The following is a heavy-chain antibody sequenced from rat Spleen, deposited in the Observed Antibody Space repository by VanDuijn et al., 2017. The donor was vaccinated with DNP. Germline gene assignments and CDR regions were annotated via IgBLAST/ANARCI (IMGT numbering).Heavy chain of an antibody. CDR2: MQSGGGT. Sequence: QVQLKESGPGLVQPSQTLSLTCTVSGFSLTDYHVHWVRQPPGKGLEWMGRMQSGGGTAYNSVLKVRLSISRDTSKNQVFLKMNSLQTDDTGTYYCTRGGYFDYWGQGVMVTVSS. CDR3: TRGGYFDY. V-gene: IGHV2-19*01. CDR1: GFSLTDYH. J-gene: IGHJ2*01.